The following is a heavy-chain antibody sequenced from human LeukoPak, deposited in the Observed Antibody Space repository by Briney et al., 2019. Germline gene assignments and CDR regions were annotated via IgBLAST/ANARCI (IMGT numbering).Heavy chain of an antibody. CDR3: ARRQFYYYGMDV. CDR1: GFTFNTYE. D-gene: IGHD5-24*01. J-gene: IGHJ6*02. Sequence: PGGSLRLSCAASGFTFNTYEMNWVRQAPGKGLEWVSYISSGGSSIYYADSVKGRFTISGDNAKNSLYLQMNSLRAEDTAVYYCARRQFYYYGMDVWGQGTTVTVPS. CDR2: ISSGGSSI. V-gene: IGHV3-48*03.